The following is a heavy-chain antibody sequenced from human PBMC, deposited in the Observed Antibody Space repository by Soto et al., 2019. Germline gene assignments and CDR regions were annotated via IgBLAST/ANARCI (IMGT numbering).Heavy chain of an antibody. CDR1: GFTFSNYD. CDR2: IGPVGDT. J-gene: IGHJ1*01. V-gene: IGHV3-13*01. CDR3: TRQFRTFYLS. Sequence: GGSLRLSCAASGFTFSNYDMHWVRQYTGKGLEWVSAIGPVGDTYYPRSVKGRFTISRENAKNSLYLQMNRLRAEDTAVYYCTRQFRTFYLSWGQGTLGTGSS.